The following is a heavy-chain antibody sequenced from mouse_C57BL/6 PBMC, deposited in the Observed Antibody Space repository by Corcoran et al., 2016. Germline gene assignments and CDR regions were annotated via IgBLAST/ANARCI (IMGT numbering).Heavy chain of an antibody. CDR3: AKVPSAQSHAMDY. D-gene: IGHD3-2*02. J-gene: IGHJ4*01. V-gene: IGHV1-19*01. CDR2: INPYNGGT. Sequence: EVQLQQSGPVLVKPGASVKMSCKASGYTFTDYYMNWVKQSHGKSLEWIGVINPYNGGTSYNQKFKGKATLTVDKSSSTAYMELNSLTSEDSAVYYWAKVPSAQSHAMDYWGQGTSVTVSS. CDR1: GYTFTDYY.